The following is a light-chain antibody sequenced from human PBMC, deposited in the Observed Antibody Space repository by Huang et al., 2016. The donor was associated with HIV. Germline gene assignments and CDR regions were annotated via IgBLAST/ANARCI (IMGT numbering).Light chain of an antibody. Sequence: EIVLTQSPGTLSLSPGQRATLSCRASQTVNSNSLAWYQHKPGQAPRLLIYRESNRATGIPDRFSGSESETDFSRTISRLEPEDFAVYYCQQYGTSPYTFGQGTKLEIK. CDR2: RES. V-gene: IGKV3-20*01. CDR3: QQYGTSPYT. J-gene: IGKJ2*01. CDR1: QTVNSNS.